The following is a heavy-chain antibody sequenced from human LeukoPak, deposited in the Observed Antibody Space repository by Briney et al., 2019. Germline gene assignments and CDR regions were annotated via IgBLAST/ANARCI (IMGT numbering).Heavy chain of an antibody. Sequence: ASVKVSCRASGYTFTSYDINWVRQATGQGLEWMGWMNPNSGNTGYAQKFQGRVTMTRNTSISTAYMELSSLRSEDTAVYYCARGPPPYWQQLNVGDYYYYGMDVWGQGTTVTVSS. CDR1: GYTFTSYD. D-gene: IGHD6-13*01. CDR3: ARGPPPYWQQLNVGDYYYYGMDV. CDR2: MNPNSGNT. J-gene: IGHJ6*02. V-gene: IGHV1-8*01.